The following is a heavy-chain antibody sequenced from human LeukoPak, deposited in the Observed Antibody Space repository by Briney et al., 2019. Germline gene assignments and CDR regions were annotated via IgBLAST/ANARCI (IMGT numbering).Heavy chain of an antibody. D-gene: IGHD5-24*01. CDR2: ISYDGSNK. Sequence: GGSLRLSCAASGFTFSSYAMHWVRQAPGKGLEWVAVISYDGSNKYYVDSVKGRFTISRDNSKNTLYLQMNSLRAEDTAVYYCAREGWLQSYFDYWGQGTLVTVSS. V-gene: IGHV3-30-3*01. J-gene: IGHJ4*02. CDR1: GFTFSSYA. CDR3: AREGWLQSYFDY.